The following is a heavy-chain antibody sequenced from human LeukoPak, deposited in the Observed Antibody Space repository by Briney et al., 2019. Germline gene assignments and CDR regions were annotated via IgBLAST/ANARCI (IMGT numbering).Heavy chain of an antibody. D-gene: IGHD5-18*01. CDR1: GGSISSSFW. V-gene: IGHV4-4*02. CDR3: AIQLWLGGGFDY. Sequence: SETLSLTCAVTGGSISSSFWWSWVRQPPGKGLEWIGEIYHSGSTNYKPSLRSRVTISVDKSKNQFSLKLSSVTAADTAVYYCAIQLWLGGGFDYWGQGTLVTVSS. CDR2: IYHSGST. J-gene: IGHJ4*02.